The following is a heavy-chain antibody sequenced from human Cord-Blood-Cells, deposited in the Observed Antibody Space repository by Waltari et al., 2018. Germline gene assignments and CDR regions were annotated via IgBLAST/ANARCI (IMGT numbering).Heavy chain of an antibody. Sequence: QVQLVQSGAEVKKPGASVKVSCKASGYTFTSYYMHWVRQATGQGLELMGIINPSGGSTSYAQKFQGRVTMTRDTSTSTVYMELSSLRSEDTAVYYCARDPGIAAAGYYFDYWGQGTLVTVSS. J-gene: IGHJ4*02. CDR2: INPSGGST. CDR3: ARDPGIAAAGYYFDY. CDR1: GYTFTSYY. D-gene: IGHD6-13*01. V-gene: IGHV1-46*03.